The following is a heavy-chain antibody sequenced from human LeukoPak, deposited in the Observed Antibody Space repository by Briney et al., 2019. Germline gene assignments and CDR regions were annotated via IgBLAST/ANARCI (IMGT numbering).Heavy chain of an antibody. Sequence: SETLSLTCAVSGGSFSGYYWYWIRQPPGKGLEWIGEINHGESTNYNPSLKSRATLSVDTFKNQFSLKLTSVTAADTAVYYCARGRTYYYDTSGYYPSIYYGMDVWGQGTTVIVSS. J-gene: IGHJ6*02. CDR2: INHGEST. CDR3: ARGRTYYYDTSGYYPSIYYGMDV. V-gene: IGHV4-34*01. CDR1: GGSFSGYY. D-gene: IGHD3-22*01.